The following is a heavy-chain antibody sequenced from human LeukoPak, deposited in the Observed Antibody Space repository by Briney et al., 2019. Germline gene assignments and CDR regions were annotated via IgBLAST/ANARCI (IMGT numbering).Heavy chain of an antibody. D-gene: IGHD3-3*01. Sequence: GGSLRLSCAASGFTFDDYGMSWVRQAPGKGLEWVSGINWNGGSTSYADSVKGRFTISRDNAKNSLYLQMNSLRAEDTALYYCARDSGVFWSGYSPYYYYYYMDVWGKGTTVTVSS. CDR3: ARDSGVFWSGYSPYYYYYYMDV. CDR2: INWNGGST. CDR1: GFTFDDYG. J-gene: IGHJ6*03. V-gene: IGHV3-20*04.